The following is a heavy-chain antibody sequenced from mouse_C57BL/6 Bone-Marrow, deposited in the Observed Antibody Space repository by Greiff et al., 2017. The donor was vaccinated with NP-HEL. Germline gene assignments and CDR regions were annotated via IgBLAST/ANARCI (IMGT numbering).Heavy chain of an antibody. Sequence: QVQLKESGPGLVQPSQSLSITCTVSGFSLTSYGVHWVRQSPGKGLGWLGVIWRGGSTDYNAAFMSRLSITKDNSKSQVFFKMNSLQADDTAIYYCAKNLDSSGYVLAYWGQGTLVTVSA. D-gene: IGHD3-2*02. V-gene: IGHV2-5*01. J-gene: IGHJ3*01. CDR1: GFSLTSYG. CDR2: IWRGGST. CDR3: AKNLDSSGYVLAY.